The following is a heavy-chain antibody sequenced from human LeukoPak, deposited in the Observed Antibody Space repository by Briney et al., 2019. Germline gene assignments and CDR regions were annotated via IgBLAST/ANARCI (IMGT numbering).Heavy chain of an antibody. CDR3: AIRYCSGEKCYYSSIDV. CDR1: GYTFTRYD. V-gene: IGHV1-8*01. D-gene: IGHD3-16*02. Sequence: GASVKVSCKASGYTFTRYDINWMRQPTGQGLEGMGWMNPNSGNTGYSQKFQGRVTMTRITSISTAYMELGSLKSEDTAVYYCAIRYCSGEKCYYSSIDVWGKGNTVTVSS. J-gene: IGHJ6*03. CDR2: MNPNSGNT.